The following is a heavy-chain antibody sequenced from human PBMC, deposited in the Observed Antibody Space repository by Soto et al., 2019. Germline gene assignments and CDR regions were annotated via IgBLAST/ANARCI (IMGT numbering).Heavy chain of an antibody. Sequence: GASVKVSCKASGYTFSNFGIIWVRQAPGQGLEWMGWISPYNGSTNYAQMFQGRLTMTTDTSTTSAYMELRSLRSDDTAVYYCARPLDYYYYAMDAWGQGTTVTVSS. CDR2: ISPYNGST. J-gene: IGHJ6*02. CDR3: ARPLDYYYYAMDA. V-gene: IGHV1-18*01. CDR1: GYTFSNFG.